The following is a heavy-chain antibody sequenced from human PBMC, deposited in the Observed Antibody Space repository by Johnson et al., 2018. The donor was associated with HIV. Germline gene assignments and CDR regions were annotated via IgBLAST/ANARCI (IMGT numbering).Heavy chain of an antibody. CDR3: AKDLRQQLGNAFDI. CDR1: GFTVDSNY. Sequence: VQLVESGGGLMQPGGSLRLSCAASGFTVDSNYMSWVRQAPGKGLEWVSVLYSGGSTYYADFVKDRFTISRDNSKGTLYLQMDGLRPEDTALHYCAKDLRQQLGNAFDIWGQGTMVTVSS. CDR2: LYSGGST. V-gene: IGHV3-53*01. J-gene: IGHJ3*02. D-gene: IGHD6-13*01.